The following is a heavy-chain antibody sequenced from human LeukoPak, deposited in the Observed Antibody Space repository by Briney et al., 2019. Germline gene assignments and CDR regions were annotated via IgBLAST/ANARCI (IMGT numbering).Heavy chain of an antibody. V-gene: IGHV3-48*03. CDR3: ARSFDY. J-gene: IGHJ4*02. CDR2: ISGSGNII. CDR1: GFTFSSSQ. Sequence: PGGSLRLSCAASGFTFSSSQMNWVRQAPGKGLEWVSYISGSGNIIYYADSVKGRFTISRDNAKNSLYLQVNSLRAEDTAVYYCARSFDYWGQGTLVTVSS.